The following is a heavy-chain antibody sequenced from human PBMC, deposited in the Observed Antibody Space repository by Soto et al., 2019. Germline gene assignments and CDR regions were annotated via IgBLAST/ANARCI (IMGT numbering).Heavy chain of an antibody. J-gene: IGHJ4*02. Sequence: GGSLRLSCAASGFTFSSYAMHWVRQAPGKGLEWVAVISYDGSNKYYADSVKGRFTISRDNSKNTLYLQVNSLRAEDTAVYYCARGGEWEPPPYYFDYWGQGTLVTVSS. V-gene: IGHV3-30-3*01. CDR1: GFTFSSYA. CDR3: ARGGEWEPPPYYFDY. D-gene: IGHD1-26*01. CDR2: ISYDGSNK.